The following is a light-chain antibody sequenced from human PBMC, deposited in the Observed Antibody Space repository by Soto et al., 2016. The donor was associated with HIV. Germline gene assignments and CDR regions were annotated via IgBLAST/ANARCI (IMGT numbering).Light chain of an antibody. CDR2: DDS. V-gene: IGLV3-21*03. Sequence: SYELTQPPSVSVAPGKTARITCGGNNIGSKSVHWYQQKPGQAPVLAVYDDSDRPSGIPERFSGSNSGNTATLTISGVEAGDEADYYCQVWDSNSDLYVFGTGTKVTVL. J-gene: IGLJ1*01. CDR1: NIGSKS. CDR3: QVWDSNSDLYV.